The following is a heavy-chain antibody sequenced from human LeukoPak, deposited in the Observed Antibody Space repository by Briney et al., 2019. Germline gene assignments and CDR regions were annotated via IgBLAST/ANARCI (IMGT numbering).Heavy chain of an antibody. CDR3: ARDVGYRVDD. CDR1: GFRFSDCW. V-gene: IGHV3-74*03. J-gene: IGHJ4*02. CDR2: VNKDGIDT. Sequence: GGSLRLSCAASGFRFSDCWMHWVRQAPGKGLVWVSRVNKDGIDTTYADSVKGRFTISRDNAKNTVYLQMHSLTVEDTAVYYCARDVGYRVDDFGPGTLVTVSP. D-gene: IGHD1-1*01.